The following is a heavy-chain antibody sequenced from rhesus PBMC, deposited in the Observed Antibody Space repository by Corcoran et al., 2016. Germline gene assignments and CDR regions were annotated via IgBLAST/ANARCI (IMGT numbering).Heavy chain of an antibody. CDR3: AREFCPDSACYYFDS. CDR2: LNANNDKT. D-gene: IGHD2-21*01. J-gene: IGHJ4*01. V-gene: IGHV4-80*01. CDR1: GASINRSW. Sequence: QVQLQESGPGLVTPSETLSLTCAVSGASINRSWWRWIRQFPGQVREWMGELNANNDKTYYNPSRKSRVTVSKDASKNQFSLRLSSMTAADTAVYYCAREFCPDSACYYFDSWGQGVLVTVSS.